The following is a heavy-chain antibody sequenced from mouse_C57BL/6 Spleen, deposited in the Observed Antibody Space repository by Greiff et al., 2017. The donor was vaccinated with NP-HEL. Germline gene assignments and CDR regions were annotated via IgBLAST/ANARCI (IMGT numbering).Heavy chain of an antibody. CDR2: INYDGSST. CDR3: ARGGAYYYGSSYAMDY. J-gene: IGHJ4*01. CDR1: GFTFSDYY. D-gene: IGHD1-1*01. Sequence: EVMLVESEGGLVQPGSSMKLSCTASGFTFSDYYMAWVRQVPEKGLEWVANINYDGSSTYYLDSLKSRFIISRDNAKNILYLQMSSLKSEDTATYYCARGGAYYYGSSYAMDYWGQGTSVTVSS. V-gene: IGHV5-16*01.